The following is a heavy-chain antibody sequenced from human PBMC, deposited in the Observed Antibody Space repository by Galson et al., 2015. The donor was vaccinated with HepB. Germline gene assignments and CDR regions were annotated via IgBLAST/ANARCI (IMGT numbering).Heavy chain of an antibody. CDR3: AREGYSYTSLDYFDH. J-gene: IGHJ4*02. Sequence: SVKVSCKASGYTFTGYYIHWVRQAPGQGLEWMGRINPNSGGTNYAQKFQGRVTMTRDTSISTAYMELSRLRSDDTAVYYCAREGYSYTSLDYFDHWGQGTLVTVSS. D-gene: IGHD5-18*01. CDR2: INPNSGGT. V-gene: IGHV1-2*06. CDR1: GYTFTGYY.